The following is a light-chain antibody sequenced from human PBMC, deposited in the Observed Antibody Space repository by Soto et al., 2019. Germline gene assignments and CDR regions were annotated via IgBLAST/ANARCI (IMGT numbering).Light chain of an antibody. Sequence: DLQMTQSPSSLSASVGDRVTITCRASQSISSYLNWYQQKPGKAPKLLIYAASSLQSGVPSRFSGSGSGTDFTLTISSLQPEYFATYSCQQSYSTPRTFGQGTKVEIK. V-gene: IGKV1-39*01. CDR3: QQSYSTPRT. CDR1: QSISSY. CDR2: AAS. J-gene: IGKJ1*01.